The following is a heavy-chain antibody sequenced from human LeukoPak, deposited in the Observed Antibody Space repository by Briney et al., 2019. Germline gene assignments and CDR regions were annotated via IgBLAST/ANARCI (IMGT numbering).Heavy chain of an antibody. Sequence: KPGGSLRLSCAASGFTFSSYSMNWVRQAPGKGLEWVSSISSSSSYIYYADSVKGRFTISRDNAKNSLYLQMNSLRAEDTAVYYCARDLYCSSTSCTLPGMDVWGQGTTVTVSS. D-gene: IGHD2-2*01. V-gene: IGHV3-21*01. J-gene: IGHJ6*02. CDR1: GFTFSSYS. CDR3: ARDLYCSSTSCTLPGMDV. CDR2: ISSSSSYI.